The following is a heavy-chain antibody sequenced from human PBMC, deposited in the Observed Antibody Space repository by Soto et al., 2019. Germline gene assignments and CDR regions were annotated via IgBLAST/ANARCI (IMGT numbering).Heavy chain of an antibody. CDR2: IYKSATA. Sequence: SETLSLTCSVSGDSISTVDYFWAWIRQPPGQALEYIGYIYKSATAYYNPSFESRVAISLDTSKSQFSLNVTSVTAADTAVYFCARGRYCLTGRCFPNWIDSWGQGTLVTVSS. J-gene: IGHJ5*01. CDR3: ARGRYCLTGRCFPNWIDS. CDR1: GDSISTVDYF. D-gene: IGHD2-15*01. V-gene: IGHV4-30-4*01.